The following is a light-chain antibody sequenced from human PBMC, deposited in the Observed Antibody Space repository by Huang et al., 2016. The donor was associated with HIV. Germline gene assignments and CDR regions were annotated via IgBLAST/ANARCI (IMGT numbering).Light chain of an antibody. V-gene: IGKV2-28*01. CDR1: QSLLHSNGYNY. CDR3: MQGLQTLPFT. Sequence: DIVMTQSPLSLPVTPGEPASISCGSSQSLLHSNGYNYLDWYLQKPGQSPQLLIYLGANRASGVPDRFSGSGAGTDFTLKISRVEAEDVGVYYCMQGLQTLPFTFGPGTKVDIK. CDR2: LGA. J-gene: IGKJ3*01.